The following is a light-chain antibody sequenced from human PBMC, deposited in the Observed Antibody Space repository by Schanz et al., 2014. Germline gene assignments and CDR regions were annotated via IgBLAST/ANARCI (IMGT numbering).Light chain of an antibody. CDR3: QKYDSAPPT. Sequence: DIQMTQSPSSLSASIGDRVTITCRASQGISNYIAWYQQKPGKVPRLLIYSASTLRSGVPSRFSGSGSGTDFTLTISSLQPEDVATYYCQKYDSAPPTFGPGT. V-gene: IGKV1-27*01. J-gene: IGKJ1*01. CDR1: QGISNY. CDR2: SAS.